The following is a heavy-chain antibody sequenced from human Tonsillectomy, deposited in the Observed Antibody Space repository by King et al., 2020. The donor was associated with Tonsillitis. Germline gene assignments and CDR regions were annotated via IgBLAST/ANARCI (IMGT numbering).Heavy chain of an antibody. CDR3: ARARSYVRSGYYFSDNWFAP. Sequence: VQLVESGGGLVQPGRSLRLSCTASGFTFGDYAMSWFSQAPGKGLEWVGFIRSKGFGGTTAYAASVKGRFTISRDDSKRSAYLQMNNLKIEGTAVYYCARARSYVRSGYYFSDNWFAPWGQGTLVTVSS. CDR2: IRSKGFGGTT. V-gene: IGHV3-49*03. CDR1: GFTFGDYA. D-gene: IGHD3-22*01. J-gene: IGHJ5*02.